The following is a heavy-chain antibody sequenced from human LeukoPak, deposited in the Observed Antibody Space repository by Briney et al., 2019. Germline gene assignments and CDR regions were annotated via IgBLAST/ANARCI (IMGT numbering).Heavy chain of an antibody. D-gene: IGHD6-19*01. CDR2: IYHSGST. J-gene: IGHJ6*02. CDR3: ARDSGSIAVAGTHYYYYGMDV. Sequence: SETLSLTCTGSGDSISSYYWSWIRQPPEKGLEWIGDIYHSGSTNYNPSLKSRVTISVDTSKNQFSLKLSSVTAADTAVYYCARDSGSIAVAGTHYYYYGMDVWGQGTTVTVSS. CDR1: GDSISSYY. V-gene: IGHV4-59*01.